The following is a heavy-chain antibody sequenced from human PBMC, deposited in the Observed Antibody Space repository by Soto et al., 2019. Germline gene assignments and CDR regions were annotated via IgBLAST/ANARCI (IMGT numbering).Heavy chain of an antibody. J-gene: IGHJ4*02. CDR3: TTYSTQTFCDGGPCYSVQTKIHYS. V-gene: IGHV3-15*01. Sequence: EVQLVESGGGWVKPGGSLTLSCAASGFSFSNVWMSWVRQAPGKGLEWVGHITSKSVGGTTDYTAPVKGRFTISRDDLNDTLYLQMNSLKTEDTAVYYCTTYSTQTFCDGGPCYSVQTKIHYSWGQGILVTVSS. D-gene: IGHD2-21*01. CDR2: ITSKSVGGTT. CDR1: GFSFSNVW.